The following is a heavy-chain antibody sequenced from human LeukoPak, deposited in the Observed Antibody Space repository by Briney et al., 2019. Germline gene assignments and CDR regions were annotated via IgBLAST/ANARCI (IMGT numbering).Heavy chain of an antibody. Sequence: SETQSLTCAVYGGSFSGYYWSWIRQPPGKGLEWIGEINHSGSTNYNPSLKSRVTISVDTSKNQFSLKLSSVTAAGTAVYYCARQSIAAAFGYWGQGTLVTVSS. D-gene: IGHD6-13*01. CDR3: ARQSIAAAFGY. V-gene: IGHV4-34*01. CDR1: GGSFSGYY. J-gene: IGHJ4*02. CDR2: INHSGST.